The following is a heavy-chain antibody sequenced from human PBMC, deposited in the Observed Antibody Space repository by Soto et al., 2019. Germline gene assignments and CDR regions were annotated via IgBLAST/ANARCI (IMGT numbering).Heavy chain of an antibody. CDR1: GYTFTSYY. D-gene: IGHD3-22*01. J-gene: IGHJ4*02. V-gene: IGHV1-46*01. Sequence: GASVKVSCKASGYTFTSYYMHWVRQAPGQGLEWMGIINPSGGSTSYAQKFQGRVTMTRDTSTSTVYMELSSLRSEDTAVYYCARGGGVYDSSGYYADYWGQGTLVTVSS. CDR2: INPSGGST. CDR3: ARGGGVYDSSGYYADY.